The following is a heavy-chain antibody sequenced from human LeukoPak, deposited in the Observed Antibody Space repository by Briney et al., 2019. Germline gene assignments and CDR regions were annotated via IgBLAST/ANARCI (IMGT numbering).Heavy chain of an antibody. Sequence: GGSLRLSCAASEFTFNSYGMHWVRQAPGKGLEWVAFIRYDGDNKYYADSVKGRFTISRDNSKNTLYLQMNSLRAEDTAVYYCAKVSPLYIAARSVFDYWGQGTLVTVSS. CDR3: AKVSPLYIAARSVFDY. CDR1: EFTFNSYG. J-gene: IGHJ4*02. CDR2: IRYDGDNK. D-gene: IGHD6-6*01. V-gene: IGHV3-30*02.